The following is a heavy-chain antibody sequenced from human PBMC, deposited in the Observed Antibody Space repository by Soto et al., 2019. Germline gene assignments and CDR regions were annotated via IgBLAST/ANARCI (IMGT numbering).Heavy chain of an antibody. Sequence: GASVKVSCKASGYTFTSYDINWVRQATGQGLEWMGWMNPNSGNTGYAQKFQGRVTMTRNTSISTAYMELSSLRSEDTAVYYCARGGGDGYNGISDAFDIWAKGQWSPSPQ. CDR3: ARGGGDGYNGISDAFDI. V-gene: IGHV1-8*01. J-gene: IGHJ3*02. CDR2: MNPNSGNT. CDR1: GYTFTSYD. D-gene: IGHD5-12*01.